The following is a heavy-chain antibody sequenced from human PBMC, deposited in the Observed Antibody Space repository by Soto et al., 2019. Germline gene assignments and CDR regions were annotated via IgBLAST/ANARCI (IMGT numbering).Heavy chain of an antibody. CDR1: GFTFSSYA. Sequence: QVQLVESGGGVVQPGRSLRLSCAASGFTFSSYAMHWVRQAPGKGLEWVTLISYDGSNKFYADSVKGRFTISRDNSKNTLLLQMNSLRTEETAVYYFASGPSTVATGGGDYWGQGTLVTVSS. D-gene: IGHD4-17*01. V-gene: IGHV3-30-3*01. J-gene: IGHJ4*02. CDR2: ISYDGSNK. CDR3: ASGPSTVATGGGDY.